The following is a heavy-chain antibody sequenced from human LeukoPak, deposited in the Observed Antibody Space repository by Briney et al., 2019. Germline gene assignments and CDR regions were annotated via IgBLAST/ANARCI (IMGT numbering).Heavy chain of an antibody. CDR1: GFPFSTYA. CDR2: ISGSDGGT. V-gene: IGHV3-23*01. Sequence: PGGSLRLSCAASGFPFSTYAMSWVRQAPAKGLEWVSFISGSDGGTSYADSVKGRFTTSRDNSQNTLYLQMNSLRAEDTAVYYCIWSGEQLQRTLDHWGQGSLVTVSS. J-gene: IGHJ4*02. CDR3: IWSGEQLQRTLDH. D-gene: IGHD3-10*01.